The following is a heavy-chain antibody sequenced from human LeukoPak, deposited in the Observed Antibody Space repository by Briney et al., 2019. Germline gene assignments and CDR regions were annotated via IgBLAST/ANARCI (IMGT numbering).Heavy chain of an antibody. D-gene: IGHD3-22*01. CDR1: GYTFTSYG. CDR3: ARSSSYYHYFDY. J-gene: IGHJ4*02. Sequence: ASMKVSCKASGYTFTSYGISWVRQAPGQGLEWMGWISAYNGNTNYAQKLQGRVTMTTDTSTSTAYMELRSLRSDDTAVYYCARSSSYYHYFDYWGQGTLVTVSS. V-gene: IGHV1-18*01. CDR2: ISAYNGNT.